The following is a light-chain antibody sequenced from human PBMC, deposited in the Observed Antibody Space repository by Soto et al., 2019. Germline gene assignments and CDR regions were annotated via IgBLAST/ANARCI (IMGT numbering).Light chain of an antibody. J-gene: IGKJ5*01. Sequence: EIVLTQSPATPSLSPGERATLSCRASQRISSSYLAWYQQKPGQAHRLLIYDASSRATGIPDRFSGSGSGTDFTLTISRLEPEDFAVYYCQRYGSSPTITFGQGTRLEIK. CDR2: DAS. CDR3: QRYGSSPTIT. CDR1: QRISSSY. V-gene: IGKV3-20*01.